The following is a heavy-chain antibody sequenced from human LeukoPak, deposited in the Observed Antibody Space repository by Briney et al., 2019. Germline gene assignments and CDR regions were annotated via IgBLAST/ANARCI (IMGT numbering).Heavy chain of an antibody. CDR2: ISAYNGNT. Sequence: ASVRVSCKASGYTFTSYGISWVRQAPGQGLGWMGWISAYNGNTKYVEKLQGRVTMTTDTSTSTAYMELRSLRSDDTAVYYCTRGPGSSWSTTKFDYWGQGTVVTVSS. D-gene: IGHD6-13*01. CDR1: GYTFTSYG. CDR3: TRGPGSSWSTTKFDY. V-gene: IGHV1-18*01. J-gene: IGHJ4*02.